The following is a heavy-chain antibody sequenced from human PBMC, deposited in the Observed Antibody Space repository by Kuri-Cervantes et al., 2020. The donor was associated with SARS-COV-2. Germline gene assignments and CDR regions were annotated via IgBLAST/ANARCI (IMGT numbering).Heavy chain of an antibody. V-gene: IGHV3-30-3*01. Sequence: LSLTCAASGFTFSSYAMHWVRQAPGKGLEWVAVISYDGSNKCYADSVKGRFTISRDNSKNSLYLQMNSLRAEDTAVYYCAILGYCSSTSCAPDAFDIWGQGTMVTVSS. CDR2: ISYDGSNK. J-gene: IGHJ3*02. CDR3: AILGYCSSTSCAPDAFDI. CDR1: GFTFSSYA. D-gene: IGHD2-2*01.